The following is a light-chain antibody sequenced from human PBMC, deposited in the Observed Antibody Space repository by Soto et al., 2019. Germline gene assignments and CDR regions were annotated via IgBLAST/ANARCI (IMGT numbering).Light chain of an antibody. CDR3: QTWGTGFRV. Sequence: QPVLTHSPSASASLGASVKLTCTLSSGHSSYTIAWHQQQPEKGPRYLMKLNSDGSHSKGDGIPDRFSGSSSGAERYLTSSSLQSEDEADYYCQTWGTGFRVFGGGTKVTVL. CDR1: SGHSSYT. J-gene: IGLJ2*01. CDR2: LNSDGSH. V-gene: IGLV4-69*01.